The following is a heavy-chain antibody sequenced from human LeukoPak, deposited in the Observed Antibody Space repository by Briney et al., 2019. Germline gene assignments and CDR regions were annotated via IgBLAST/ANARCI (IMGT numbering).Heavy chain of an antibody. Sequence: ASVKVSCKASGYTFTSYDINWVRQATGQGLEWMGWMNPNSGNTGYAQKFQGRVTMTRNTSISTAYMELSSLGSEDTAVYYCAINSGSYFNWFDPWGQGTLVTVSS. CDR1: GYTFTSYD. V-gene: IGHV1-8*01. CDR2: MNPNSGNT. D-gene: IGHD1-26*01. J-gene: IGHJ5*02. CDR3: AINSGSYFNWFDP.